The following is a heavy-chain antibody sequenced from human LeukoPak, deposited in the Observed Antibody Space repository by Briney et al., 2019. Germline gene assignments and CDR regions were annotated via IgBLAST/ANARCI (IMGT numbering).Heavy chain of an antibody. J-gene: IGHJ6*03. V-gene: IGHV3-30*02. CDR1: GFTFSSYG. CDR3: AKESQLLVYYYYYYYMDV. Sequence: GKSLRLSCAASGFTFSSYGMHWVRQAPGKGLEWVAFIRYDGSNKYYADSVKGRFTISRDNSKNTLYLQMNSLRAEDTAVYYCAKESQLLVYYYYYYYMDVWGKGTTVTVSS. CDR2: IRYDGSNK. D-gene: IGHD2-2*01.